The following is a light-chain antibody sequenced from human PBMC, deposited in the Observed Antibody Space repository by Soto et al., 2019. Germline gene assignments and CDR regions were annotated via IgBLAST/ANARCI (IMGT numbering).Light chain of an antibody. Sequence: DIQMTQSPSTLSASVGDRVTITCRASQSLNKWLAWYQQKPGKAPKLLIYQASNLEDGVPSRFSGSGSGTEFTLTISGLQPDDFATYFCQQYNIFPLTFGGGTKVEIK. CDR3: QQYNIFPLT. CDR2: QAS. J-gene: IGKJ4*01. CDR1: QSLNKW. V-gene: IGKV1-5*03.